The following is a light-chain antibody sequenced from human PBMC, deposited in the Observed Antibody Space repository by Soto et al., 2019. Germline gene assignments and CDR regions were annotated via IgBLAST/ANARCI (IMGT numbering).Light chain of an antibody. V-gene: IGLV1-47*01. Sequence: QSVLTQTPSASGTPGQRVTISCSGSNSNMGRNYVYWYQQVPGTAPKLLMYRNDVRPSGVPDRITVSKSGTSASLAISGLRSEDEADDYCEVWDNSLNGVAFGGGTKLTVL. CDR3: EVWDNSLNGVA. CDR2: RND. J-gene: IGLJ2*01. CDR1: NSNMGRNY.